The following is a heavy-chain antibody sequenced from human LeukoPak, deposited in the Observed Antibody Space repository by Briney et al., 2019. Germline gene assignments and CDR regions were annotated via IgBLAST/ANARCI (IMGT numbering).Heavy chain of an antibody. D-gene: IGHD1-7*01. CDR3: ARLYNWNYGLDY. Sequence: SQTLSLTCTVSGGSISSGSYYWSWIRQPPGKGLEWIGYIYYSGSTNYNPSLKSRVTISVDTSKNQFSLKLSSVTAADTAVYYCARLYNWNYGLDYWGQGTLVTVSS. V-gene: IGHV4-61*01. J-gene: IGHJ4*02. CDR1: GGSISSGSYY. CDR2: IYYSGST.